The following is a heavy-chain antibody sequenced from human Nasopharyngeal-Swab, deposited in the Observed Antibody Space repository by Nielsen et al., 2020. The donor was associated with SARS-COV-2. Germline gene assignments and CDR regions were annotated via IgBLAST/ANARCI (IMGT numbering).Heavy chain of an antibody. Sequence: ASVKVSCKASGYTFTSYDINWVRQATGQGPEWMGWMNPNSGNTGYAQKFQGRVTMTRNTSISTAYMELSSLRSEDTAVYYCARSRRSNYYGSGSYYNIKTDAFDIWGQGTMVTVSS. V-gene: IGHV1-8*01. CDR2: MNPNSGNT. J-gene: IGHJ3*02. CDR3: ARSRRSNYYGSGSYYNIKTDAFDI. D-gene: IGHD3-10*01. CDR1: GYTFTSYD.